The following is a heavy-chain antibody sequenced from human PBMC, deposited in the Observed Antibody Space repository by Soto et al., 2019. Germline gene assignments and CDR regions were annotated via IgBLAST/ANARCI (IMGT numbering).Heavy chain of an antibody. V-gene: IGHV4-61*01. CDR1: GGSVSSGSYY. J-gene: IGHJ6*02. D-gene: IGHD5-12*01. CDR2: IYYSGST. CDR3: ASLSGYDYPHYYYYGVDV. Sequence: PSETLSLTCTVSGGSVSSGSYYWSWIRQPPGKELEWIGYIYYSGSTNYNPSLKSRVTISVDTSKNQFSLKLSSVTAADTAVHYCASLSGYDYPHYYYYGVDVWGQGTTVTVSS.